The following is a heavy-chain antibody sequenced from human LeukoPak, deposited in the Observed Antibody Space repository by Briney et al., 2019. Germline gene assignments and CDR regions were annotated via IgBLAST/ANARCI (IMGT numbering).Heavy chain of an antibody. CDR1: GFTFSSYS. Sequence: GGSLRLSCAASGFTFSSYSMNWVRQAPGKGLEWVSSISSSSSYIYYADSVKGRFTISRDNAKNSLYLQMNSLRAEDTAVYYCAYLELEQQGAFDIWGQGTMVTVSS. J-gene: IGHJ3*02. V-gene: IGHV3-21*01. D-gene: IGHD1/OR15-1a*01. CDR3: AYLELEQQGAFDI. CDR2: ISSSSSYI.